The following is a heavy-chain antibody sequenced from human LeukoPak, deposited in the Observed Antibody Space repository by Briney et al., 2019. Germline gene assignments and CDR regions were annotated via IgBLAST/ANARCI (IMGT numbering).Heavy chain of an antibody. D-gene: IGHD2-21*01. Sequence: PAGGSLRLSCVGSGFKFEDYAMHWIRQAPGKGLEWVSGINWSSGSVEYAVSVKGRFTISRDNAMNSLYLQMTSLRTEDTALYYCVKDKGVAMARRRGNSLDVWGPGTTVTVPS. CDR3: VKDKGVAMARRRGNSLDV. CDR1: GFKFEDYA. CDR2: INWSSGSV. J-gene: IGHJ3*01. V-gene: IGHV3-9*01.